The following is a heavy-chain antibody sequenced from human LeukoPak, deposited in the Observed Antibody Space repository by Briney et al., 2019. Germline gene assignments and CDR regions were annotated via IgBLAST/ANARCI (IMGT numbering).Heavy chain of an antibody. J-gene: IGHJ4*02. CDR3: AREAVSRVVAGAYCGGDCLYYFDY. CDR1: GFTFSTYA. Sequence: PGGSLRLSCAASGFTFSTYAMYWVRQAPGKGLEWVALLSDDGSKKYYAESVKDRFTISRDNSKNTLYLQMNSLRAEDTAVYYCAREAVSRVVAGAYCGGDCLYYFDYWGQGTLVTVSS. D-gene: IGHD2-21*02. V-gene: IGHV3-30-3*01. CDR2: LSDDGSKK.